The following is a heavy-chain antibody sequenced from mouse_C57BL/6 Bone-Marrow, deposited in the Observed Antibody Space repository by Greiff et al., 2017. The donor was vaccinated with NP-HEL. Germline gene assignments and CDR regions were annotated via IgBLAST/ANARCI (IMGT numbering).Heavy chain of an antibody. D-gene: IGHD2-2*01. J-gene: IGHJ3*01. CDR2: IYPGDGDT. V-gene: IGHV1-80*01. CDR3: ARWLPREAWFAY. CDR1: GYAFSSYW. Sequence: VQLQQSGAELVKPGASVKISCKASGYAFSSYWMNWVKQRPGKGLEWIGQIYPGDGDTNYNGKFKGKATLTADKSSSTAYMQLSSLTSEDSAVYFCARWLPREAWFAYWGQGTLVTVSA.